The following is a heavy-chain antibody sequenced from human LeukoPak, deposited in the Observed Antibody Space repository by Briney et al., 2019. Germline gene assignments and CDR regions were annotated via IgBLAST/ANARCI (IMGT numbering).Heavy chain of an antibody. CDR3: ARDRVVVAATEGYYFDY. CDR2: IWYDGSNK. Sequence: GRSLRLSCAASGFTFSSYAMHWGRQAPGKGLEWVAVIWYDGSNKYYADSVKGRFTISRDNSKNTLYLQMNGLRAEDTAVYYCARDRVVVAATEGYYFDYWGQGTLVTVSS. J-gene: IGHJ4*02. CDR1: GFTFSSYA. V-gene: IGHV3-33*01. D-gene: IGHD2-15*01.